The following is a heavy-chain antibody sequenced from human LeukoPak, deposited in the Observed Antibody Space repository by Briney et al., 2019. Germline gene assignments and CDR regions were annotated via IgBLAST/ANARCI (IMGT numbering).Heavy chain of an antibody. CDR2: IYSGGST. J-gene: IGHJ4*02. Sequence: GGSLRLSCAASGFTVSSNYMSWVRQAPGKGLEWVSVIYSGGSTYYADSVKGRFTISRDNSKNTLYLQMNSLRAEDTAVYYCAREARQLGGYYFDYWGQETLVTVSS. CDR1: GFTVSSNY. V-gene: IGHV3-53*01. D-gene: IGHD6-6*01. CDR3: AREARQLGGYYFDY.